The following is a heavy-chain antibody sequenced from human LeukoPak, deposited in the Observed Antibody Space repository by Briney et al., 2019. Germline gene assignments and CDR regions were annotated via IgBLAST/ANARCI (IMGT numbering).Heavy chain of an antibody. CDR1: GFTFSSYG. J-gene: IGHJ4*02. Sequence: PGRSLRLSCAASGFTFSSYGMHWVRQAPGKGLEWVAFIRYDGSNKYYADSVKGRFTISRDNSKNTLYLQMNSLRAEDTAVYYCAKAPTSTVTTSLDYWGQGTLVTVSS. V-gene: IGHV3-30*02. CDR3: AKAPTSTVTTSLDY. D-gene: IGHD4-17*01. CDR2: IRYDGSNK.